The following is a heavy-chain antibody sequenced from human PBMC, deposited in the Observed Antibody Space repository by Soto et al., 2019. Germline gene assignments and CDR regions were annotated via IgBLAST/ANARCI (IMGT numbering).Heavy chain of an antibody. D-gene: IGHD3-10*01. CDR3: VKFRGRAYPYYYMDV. J-gene: IGHJ6*03. CDR1: GFTFSTYG. V-gene: IGHV3-23*01. Sequence: DVQLLESGGGLVQWGGSLRLSCVTSGFTFSTYGMTWVRQAPGKGLEWVSYGGSGGSRYYAESVKGRFTISRDNSKKTLSLEMNSLRAEDTATYYCVKFRGRAYPYYYMDVWGKGTTVTVSS. CDR2: YGGSGGSR.